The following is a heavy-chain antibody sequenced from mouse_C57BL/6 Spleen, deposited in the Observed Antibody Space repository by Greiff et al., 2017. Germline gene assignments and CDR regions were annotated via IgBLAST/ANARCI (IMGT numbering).Heavy chain of an antibody. D-gene: IGHD1-1*01. V-gene: IGHV14-1*01. CDR3: TTRVTTVVDPGCAY. CDR2: IDPEDGAT. CDR1: GFNIKDYY. Sequence: EVQLQQSGAELVRPGASVKLSCTASGFNIKDYYMHWVKQRPEQGLEWIGRIDPEDGATEYAPKFQGKATMTADTSSNTAYLQLSSLTSEDTAVYYCTTRVTTVVDPGCAYWGQGTLVTVSA. J-gene: IGHJ3*01.